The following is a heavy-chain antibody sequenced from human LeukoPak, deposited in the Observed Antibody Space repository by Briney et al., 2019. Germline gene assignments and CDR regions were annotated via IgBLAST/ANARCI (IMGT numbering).Heavy chain of an antibody. Sequence: SGGSLRLSCAASGFTFSSYAMSWVRQAPGKGLVWVSRINSDGSSTSYADSVKGRFTISRDNAKNTLYLQMNSLRAEDTAVYYCAVAPYWYFDLWGRGTLVTVSS. J-gene: IGHJ2*01. CDR1: GFTFSSYA. D-gene: IGHD5-12*01. CDR3: AVAPYWYFDL. V-gene: IGHV3-74*01. CDR2: INSDGSST.